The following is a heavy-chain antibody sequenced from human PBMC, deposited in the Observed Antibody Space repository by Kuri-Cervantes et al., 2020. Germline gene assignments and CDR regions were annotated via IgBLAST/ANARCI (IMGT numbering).Heavy chain of an antibody. Sequence: ASVKVSCKASGYTFTSYGISWVRQAPGQGLEWMGWISAYNGNTDYAQKLQGRVTMTTDTSASTAYMEPSSLRSEDTAVYYCAGEGVVTSAFDIWGQGTMVTVSS. V-gene: IGHV1-18*01. J-gene: IGHJ3*02. D-gene: IGHD4-23*01. CDR1: GYTFTSYG. CDR2: ISAYNGNT. CDR3: AGEGVVTSAFDI.